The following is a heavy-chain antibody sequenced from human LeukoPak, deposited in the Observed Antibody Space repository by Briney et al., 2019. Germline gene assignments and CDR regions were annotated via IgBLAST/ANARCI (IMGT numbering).Heavy chain of an antibody. J-gene: IGHJ5*02. CDR3: ASSFSSGCLDP. D-gene: IGHD6-19*01. Sequence: GGSLRLSCAASGFTFSSYSMNWVRQAPGKGLEWVSAISGSGGSTYYADSVKGRFTIPRDNSKNTLYLQMNSLRAEDTAVYYCASSFSSGCLDPWGQGTLVNVSS. CDR1: GFTFSSYS. CDR2: ISGSGGST. V-gene: IGHV3-23*01.